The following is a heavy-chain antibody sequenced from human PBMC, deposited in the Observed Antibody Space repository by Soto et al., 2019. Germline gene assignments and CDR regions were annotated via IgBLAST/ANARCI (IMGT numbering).Heavy chain of an antibody. Sequence: GGSLRLSCAASGFTFSSYAMSWVRQAPGKGLEWVSGISGSGGSTYYADSVKGRFTISRDNSKNTLYLQMNSLRAEDTAVYYCAKDRFGELLGLDYWGQGTLVTVSS. V-gene: IGHV3-23*01. CDR3: AKDRFGELLGLDY. CDR2: ISGSGGST. D-gene: IGHD3-10*01. J-gene: IGHJ4*02. CDR1: GFTFSSYA.